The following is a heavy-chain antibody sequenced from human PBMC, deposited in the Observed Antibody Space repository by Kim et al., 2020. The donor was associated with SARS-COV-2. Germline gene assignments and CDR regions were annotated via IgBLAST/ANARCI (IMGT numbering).Heavy chain of an antibody. CDR2: VTGSGSST. CDR3: ANDPSRDWFGP. D-gene: IGHD6-6*01. CDR1: GFTFSNYA. J-gene: IGHJ5*02. V-gene: IGHV3-23*01. Sequence: GGSLRLSCAASGFTFSNYAMSWVRQAPGKGLEWVSTVTGSGSSTYYADSVKGRFTISRDNSKNTLYLQLNSLRAEDTALYYCANDPSRDWFGPWGQGTLVTVSS.